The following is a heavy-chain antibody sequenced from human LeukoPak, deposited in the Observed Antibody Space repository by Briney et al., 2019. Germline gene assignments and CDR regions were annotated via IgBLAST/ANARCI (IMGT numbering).Heavy chain of an antibody. Sequence: GGSLRLSCAASGFTFSSFAMSWVRQAPGKGLEWVSAISGSGGSTYYADSVKGRFTISRDNSKNTLYLQMNSLRAEDTAVYYCAKACRIQLWFPFDYWGQGTLVTVSS. V-gene: IGHV3-23*01. D-gene: IGHD5-18*01. CDR1: GFTFSSFA. CDR3: AKACRIQLWFPFDY. CDR2: ISGSGGST. J-gene: IGHJ4*02.